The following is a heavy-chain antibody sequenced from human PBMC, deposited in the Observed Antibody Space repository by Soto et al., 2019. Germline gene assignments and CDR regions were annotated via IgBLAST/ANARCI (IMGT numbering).Heavy chain of an antibody. CDR1: GGSISSYY. D-gene: IGHD6-6*01. Sequence: SETLSLTCTVSGGSISSYYWSWIRQPPGKGLEWIGYIYYSGSTNYNPSLKSRVTISVDTSKNQFSLKLSSVTAADTAVYYCARGDSSSSEWFDPWGQGTLVTVSS. CDR3: ARGDSSSSEWFDP. V-gene: IGHV4-59*08. J-gene: IGHJ5*02. CDR2: IYYSGST.